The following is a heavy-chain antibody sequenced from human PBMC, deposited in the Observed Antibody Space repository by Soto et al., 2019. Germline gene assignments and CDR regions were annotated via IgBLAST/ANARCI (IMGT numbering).Heavy chain of an antibody. D-gene: IGHD2-15*01. CDR1: GFTLSNYA. J-gene: IGHJ4*02. CDR3: AKAPTISALSGDYFDN. CDR2: ISGSDGST. Sequence: QLLESGGGLEQPGGSLRLSCTASGFTLSNYAMSWVRQAPGKGLEWVSGISGSDGSTYYADPVKGRFAISRDNSKNTVYLHLNSLRAGDTALYYCAKAPTISALSGDYFDNWGQGTLVTVSS. V-gene: IGHV3-23*01.